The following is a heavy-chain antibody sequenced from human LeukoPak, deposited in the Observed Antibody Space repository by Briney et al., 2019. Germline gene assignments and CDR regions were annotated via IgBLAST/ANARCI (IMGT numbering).Heavy chain of an antibody. CDR1: GFTFSNYW. J-gene: IGHJ4*02. V-gene: IGHV3-7*03. CDR2: INQDESEK. D-gene: IGHD3-16*02. Sequence: GGSLRLSCAASGFTFSNYWMTWVRQGPGKGLEWVANINQDESEKNYVDSVKGRFTISRDNAKNSLYLQMNSLRAEDTAVYYCAKGERTRPFGGVIDYWGQGTLVTVSS. CDR3: AKGERTRPFGGVIDY.